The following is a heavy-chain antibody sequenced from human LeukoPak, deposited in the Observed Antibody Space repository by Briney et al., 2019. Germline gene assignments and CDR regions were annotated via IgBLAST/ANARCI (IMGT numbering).Heavy chain of an antibody. CDR3: TRMVRGVPPDY. J-gene: IGHJ4*02. D-gene: IGHD3-10*01. CDR2: IKSKTDGGTT. Sequence: GGSLRLSCAASGFTVSSNYMSWVRQAPGKGLEWVGRIKSKTDGGTTDYAAPVKGRFTISRDDSKNTLYLQMNSLKTEDTAVYYCTRMVRGVPPDYWGQGTLVTVSS. CDR1: GFTVSSNY. V-gene: IGHV3-15*01.